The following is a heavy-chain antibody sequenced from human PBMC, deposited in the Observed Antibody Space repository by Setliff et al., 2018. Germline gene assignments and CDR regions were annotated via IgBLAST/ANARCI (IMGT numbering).Heavy chain of an antibody. CDR3: ARGGQLLYPWDY. CDR2: INAGNGNT. V-gene: IGHV1-3*01. J-gene: IGHJ4*02. Sequence: GASVKVSCKASGYTFTSYAMHWVRQAPGQRLEWMGWINAGNGNTKYSQKFQGRVTITRDTSASTAYMELSSLRSEDTAVYYCARGGQLLYPWDYWGQGTLVTVSS. CDR1: GYTFTSYA. D-gene: IGHD2-2*02.